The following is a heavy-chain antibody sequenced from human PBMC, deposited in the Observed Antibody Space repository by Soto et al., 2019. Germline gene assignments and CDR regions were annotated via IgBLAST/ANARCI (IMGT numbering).Heavy chain of an antibody. D-gene: IGHD5-12*01. CDR1: GYTFTSYD. CDR2: MNPNSGNT. V-gene: IGHV1-8*01. J-gene: IGHJ6*03. Sequence: GASVKVSCRASGYTFTSYDINWVRQATGQGLEWMGWMNPNSGNTGYAQKLQGRVTMTRNTSISTAYMELSSLRSEDTAVYYCATSGYDYYYYYMDVWGKGTTVTVSS. CDR3: ATSGYDYYYYYMDV.